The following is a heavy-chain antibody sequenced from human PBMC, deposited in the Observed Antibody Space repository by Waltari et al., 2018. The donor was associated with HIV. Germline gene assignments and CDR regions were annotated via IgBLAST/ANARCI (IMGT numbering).Heavy chain of an antibody. V-gene: IGHV4-39*07. CDR1: GGSISSSSYY. CDR2: IFYRGNT. CDR3: ARDQGGRLRTGAAAEFDY. D-gene: IGHD1-1*01. J-gene: IGHJ4*02. Sequence: QLQLQESGPGLVKPSETLSLTCTVSGGSISSSSYYWGWIRQPPGKGLEWIGSIFYRGNTYYNPALMSRVTISVDTSKNQFSLKLTSVTAADTALYYCARDQGGRLRTGAAAEFDYWGQGTLVTVSS.